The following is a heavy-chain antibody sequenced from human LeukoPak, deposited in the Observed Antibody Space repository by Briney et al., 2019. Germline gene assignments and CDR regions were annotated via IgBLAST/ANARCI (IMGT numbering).Heavy chain of an antibody. V-gene: IGHV1-2*02. J-gene: IGHJ5*02. Sequence: ASVKVSCKASGYTFTGYYMHWVRQAPGQGLKWMGWINPNSGGTNYVQKFQGRVTMTRDTSIRRRSMLLCRLRSDDTAVYYSSRDIFSTVVTVGNWFDPWGQGTLVTVSS. CDR2: INPNSGGT. CDR3: SRDIFSTVVTVGNWFDP. D-gene: IGHD4-23*01. CDR1: GYTFTGYY.